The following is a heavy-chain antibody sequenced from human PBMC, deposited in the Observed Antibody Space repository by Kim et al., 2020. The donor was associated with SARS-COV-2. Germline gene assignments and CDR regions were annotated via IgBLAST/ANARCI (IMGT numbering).Heavy chain of an antibody. CDR1: GGTFSSYA. J-gene: IGHJ4*02. CDR2: IIPIFGTA. V-gene: IGHV1-69*13. Sequence: SVKVSCKASGGTFSSYAISWVRQAPGQGLEWMGGIIPIFGTANYAQKFQGRVTITADESTSTAYMELSSLRSEDTAVYYCARGDFGCSGGSCYLDLAPYFDYWGQGTLVTVSS. D-gene: IGHD2-15*01. CDR3: ARGDFGCSGGSCYLDLAPYFDY.